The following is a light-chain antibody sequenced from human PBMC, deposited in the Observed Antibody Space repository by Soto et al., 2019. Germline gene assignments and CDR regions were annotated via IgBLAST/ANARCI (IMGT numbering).Light chain of an antibody. V-gene: IGKV1-39*01. CDR3: QQSYTTPCT. J-gene: IGKJ2*02. CDR1: QSIGRY. CDR2: TAS. Sequence: DIQMTQSPSSLSASVGDRVTITCRASQSIGRYLHWYRQKPGKAPKLLIYTASSLQSGVPSRFSGSGSGTDFTLTISSLQPEDFATYYCQQSYTTPCTFGQGTKLEIK.